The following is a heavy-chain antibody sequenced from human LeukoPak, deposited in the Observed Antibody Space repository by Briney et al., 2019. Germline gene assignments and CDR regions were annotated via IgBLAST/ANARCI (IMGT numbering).Heavy chain of an antibody. V-gene: IGHV1-2*04. D-gene: IGHD3-10*01. Sequence: ASVKVSCKASGYTFTGYYMHWARQAPGQGLEWMGWINPNSGGTNYAQKFQGWVTMTRDTSISTAYMELSRLRSDDTAVYYCAREGSGSVYYGMDVWGQGTTVTVSS. J-gene: IGHJ6*02. CDR1: GYTFTGYY. CDR2: INPNSGGT. CDR3: AREGSGSVYYGMDV.